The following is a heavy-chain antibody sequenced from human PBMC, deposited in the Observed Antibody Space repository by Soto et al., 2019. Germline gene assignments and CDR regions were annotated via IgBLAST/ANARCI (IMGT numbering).Heavy chain of an antibody. D-gene: IGHD6-19*01. J-gene: IGHJ4*02. CDR3: ARSVAGHFDY. CDR1: GFTFNIYS. Sequence: EVQLVESGGGLVQPGGSLRLSCAASGFTFNIYSMNWVRQAPGKGLEWVSYITSDTATIHYADSVRGRFTISRDNAKNSLYPQMNSLRDEDTAAYYCARSVAGHFDYWGQGTLVAVSS. V-gene: IGHV3-48*02. CDR2: ITSDTATI.